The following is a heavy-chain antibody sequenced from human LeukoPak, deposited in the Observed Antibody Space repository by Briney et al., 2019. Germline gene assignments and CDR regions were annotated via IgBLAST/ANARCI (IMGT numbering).Heavy chain of an antibody. CDR3: SYCSSTSCYTGVVGAFDI. CDR1: GFTFSSYA. CDR2: ISYDGSNK. Sequence: GGSLRLSCAASGFTFSSYAMHWVRQAPGKGLEWVAVISYDGSNKYYADSVKGRFTISRDNSKNTLYLQMNSLRAEDTAVYYCSYCSSTSCYTGVVGAFDIWGQGTMVTVSS. J-gene: IGHJ3*02. D-gene: IGHD2-2*02. V-gene: IGHV3-30*01.